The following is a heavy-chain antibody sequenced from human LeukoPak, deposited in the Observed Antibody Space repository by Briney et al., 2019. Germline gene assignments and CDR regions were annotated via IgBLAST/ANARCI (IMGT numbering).Heavy chain of an antibody. Sequence: PGGSLRLSCAASGFTFSSYAMSWVRQAPGKGLEWVSAISGSGGSTYYADSVKGRFTISRDNSKNTLYLQMYSLRAEDTAVYYCAKEFAVLWFGDVSSLALDYWGQGTLVTVSS. CDR1: GFTFSSYA. CDR2: ISGSGGST. CDR3: AKEFAVLWFGDVSSLALDY. V-gene: IGHV3-23*01. D-gene: IGHD3-10*01. J-gene: IGHJ4*02.